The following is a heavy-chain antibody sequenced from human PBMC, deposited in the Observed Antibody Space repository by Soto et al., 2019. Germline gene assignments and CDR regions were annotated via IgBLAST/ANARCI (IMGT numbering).Heavy chain of an antibody. Sequence: GGSLRLSCAASGFTFSSYSMNWVRQAPGKGLEWVSSISSSSSYIYYADSVKGRFTISRDNAKNSLYLQMNSLRAEDTAVYYCARGGGYYDSSGPLSVWGQGTLVTVSS. D-gene: IGHD3-22*01. CDR2: ISSSSSYI. J-gene: IGHJ4*02. CDR3: ARGGGYYDSSGPLSV. V-gene: IGHV3-21*01. CDR1: GFTFSSYS.